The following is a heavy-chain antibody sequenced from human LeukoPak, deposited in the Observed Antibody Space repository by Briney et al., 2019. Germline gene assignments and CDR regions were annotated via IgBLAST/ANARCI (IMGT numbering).Heavy chain of an antibody. CDR2: MSSSSSYI. D-gene: IGHD1-1*01. CDR3: AVSTGNAFDI. J-gene: IGHJ3*02. CDR1: GFTFSSYS. Sequence: GRSLRLSCAASGFTFSSYSMNWVRQAPGKGLEWVSSMSSSSSYIYYADSVKGRFTISRDNAKNSLYLQMNSLRAEDTAVYYCAVSTGNAFDIWGQGIMVTVSS. V-gene: IGHV3-21*01.